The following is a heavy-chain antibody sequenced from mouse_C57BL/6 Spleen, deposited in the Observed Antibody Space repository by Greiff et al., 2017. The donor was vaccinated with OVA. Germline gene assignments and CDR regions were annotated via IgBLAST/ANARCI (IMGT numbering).Heavy chain of an antibody. CDR1: GFTFSSYA. D-gene: IGHD1-1*01. CDR3: TRSYGSPYYYAMDY. V-gene: IGHV5-9-1*02. CDR2: ISSGGDYI. Sequence: EVMLVESGEGLVKPGGSLKLSCAASGFTFSSYAMSWVRQTPEKRLEWVAYISSGGDYIYYADTVKGRFTISRDNARNTLYLQMSSLKSEDTAMYYCTRSYGSPYYYAMDYWGQGTSVTGSS. J-gene: IGHJ4*01.